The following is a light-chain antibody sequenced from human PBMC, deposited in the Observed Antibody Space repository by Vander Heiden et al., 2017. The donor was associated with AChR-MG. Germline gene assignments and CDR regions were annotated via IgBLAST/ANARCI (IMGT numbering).Light chain of an antibody. J-gene: IGKJ1*01. V-gene: IGKV3-20*01. CDR2: GAT. CDR3: QQYGNSLRT. Sequence: DIVLTQSPGTLSLSPGERATLSCRASQGVSGSYLAWYQHRPGQAPRLLNYGATSRATGIPDRFSGSGSGTDFTLTISRLEPEDYAVYYCQQYGNSLRTFGQGTKVEIK. CDR1: QGVSGSY.